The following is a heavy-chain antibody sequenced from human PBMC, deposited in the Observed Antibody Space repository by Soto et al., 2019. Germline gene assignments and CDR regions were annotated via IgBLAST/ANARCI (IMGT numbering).Heavy chain of an antibody. CDR3: ARGSTNWASYFDY. CDR1: GGSISNYY. J-gene: IGHJ4*02. CDR2: IYYSGST. Sequence: SETLSLTCTVSGGSISNYYWSWIRQPPGDKLEWIGYIYYSGSTNYNPSLSRRVTMSLDTSKNHFSLNLRSVTAADTAVYYCARGSTNWASYFDYWSQGTLVTVSS. V-gene: IGHV4-59*01. D-gene: IGHD7-27*01.